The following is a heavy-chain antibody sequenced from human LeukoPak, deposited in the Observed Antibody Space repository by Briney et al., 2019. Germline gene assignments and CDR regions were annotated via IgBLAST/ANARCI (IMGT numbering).Heavy chain of an antibody. Sequence: GGSLRLSCAASGFTFSNYWMGWVRQPPGKGLQWVANIKEDGTEKYYVDSVKGRFTISRDNSRNMVYLQMSSLKAEDTAVCYCAKEIYCTATTCQGNDAFHIWGQGTVVTVSS. V-gene: IGHV3-7*01. CDR3: AKEIYCTATTCQGNDAFHI. D-gene: IGHD2-8*02. CDR1: GFTFSNYW. CDR2: IKEDGTEK. J-gene: IGHJ3*02.